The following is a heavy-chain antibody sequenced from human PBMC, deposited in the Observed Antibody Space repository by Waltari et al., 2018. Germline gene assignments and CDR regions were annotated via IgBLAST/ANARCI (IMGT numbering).Heavy chain of an antibody. CDR3: ATMGSLNWFDP. CDR1: GYTFTDYY. D-gene: IGHD1-26*01. Sequence: EVKKPGATVKISCKASGYTFTDYYMHWVQQAPGKGLEWMGRVDPEDGETIYAEKFQGRVTITADTSTDTAYMELSSLRSEDTAVYYCATMGSLNWFDPWGQGTLVTVSS. J-gene: IGHJ5*02. CDR2: VDPEDGET. V-gene: IGHV1-69-2*01.